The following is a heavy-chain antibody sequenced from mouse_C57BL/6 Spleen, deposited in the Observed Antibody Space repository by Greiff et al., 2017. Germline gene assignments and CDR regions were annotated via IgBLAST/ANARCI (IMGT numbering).Heavy chain of an antibody. CDR1: GYTFTSYW. J-gene: IGHJ1*03. V-gene: IGHV1-74*01. CDR2: IHPSDSDT. Sequence: VQLQQPGAELVKPGASVKVSCKASGYTFTSYWMHWVKQRPGQGLEWIGRIHPSDSDTNYNQKFKGKATLTVDKSSSTAYMQLSSLTSADSAVYYCAIWDYGSSDWYFDVWGTGTTVTVS. CDR3: AIWDYGSSDWYFDV. D-gene: IGHD1-1*01.